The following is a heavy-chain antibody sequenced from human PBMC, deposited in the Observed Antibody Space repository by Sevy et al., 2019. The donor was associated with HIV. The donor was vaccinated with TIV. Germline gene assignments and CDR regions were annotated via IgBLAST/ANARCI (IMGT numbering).Heavy chain of an antibody. J-gene: IGHJ4*02. Sequence: ASVKVSCKASGYTFTGYYMHWVRQAPGQGLEWMGWINPNSGGTNYAQKFQGRVTMTRDTSISTAYMELGRLRSDDTAVYYCAMITFGGVTLDTIDYWGQGTLVTVSS. D-gene: IGHD3-16*01. CDR3: AMITFGGVTLDTIDY. CDR1: GYTFTGYY. CDR2: INPNSGGT. V-gene: IGHV1-2*02.